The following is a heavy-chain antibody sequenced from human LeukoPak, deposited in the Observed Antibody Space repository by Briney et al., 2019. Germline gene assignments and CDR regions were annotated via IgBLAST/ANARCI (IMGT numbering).Heavy chain of an antibody. J-gene: IGHJ6*03. Sequence: TSQTLSLTCTVSGGSISSGSYYWSWIRQPAGKGLEWIGRIYTSGSTNYNPSLKSRVTISVDTSKNQFSLKLSSVTAADTAVYYCARVPPEYNWTSGYYYYYMDVWGKGTTVTVSS. V-gene: IGHV4-61*02. CDR3: ARVPPEYNWTSGYYYYYMDV. D-gene: IGHD1-20*01. CDR1: GGSISSGSYY. CDR2: IYTSGST.